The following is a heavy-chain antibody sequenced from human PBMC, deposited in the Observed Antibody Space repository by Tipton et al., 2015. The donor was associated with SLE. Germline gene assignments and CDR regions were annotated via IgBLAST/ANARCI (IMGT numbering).Heavy chain of an antibody. D-gene: IGHD3-3*01. Sequence: TLSLTCTVSGYSITSGYYWGWFRQPPGKGLEWIGSMSQTGITYYNPTLMSRVTLSGDTSKNQFFLNLDSVTAADTAVYYCVREHHPRITVFGADCWGQGTLVTVPS. V-gene: IGHV4-38-2*02. J-gene: IGHJ4*02. CDR3: VREHHPRITVFGADC. CDR2: MSQTGIT. CDR1: GYSITSGYY.